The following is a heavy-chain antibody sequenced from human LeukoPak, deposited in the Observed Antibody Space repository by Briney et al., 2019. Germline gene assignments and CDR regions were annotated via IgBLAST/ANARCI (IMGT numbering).Heavy chain of an antibody. V-gene: IGHV3-23*01. CDR3: AKSPIAVAGYFDY. D-gene: IGHD6-19*01. CDR1: GFYLSSYA. CDR2: ISGSGGST. J-gene: IGHJ4*02. Sequence: GGSLRLSCAASGFYLSSYAMSWVRQAPGKGLEWVSAISGSGGSTYYADSVKGRFTISRDNSKNTLYLQMNSLRAEDTAVYYCAKSPIAVAGYFDYWGQGTLVTVSS.